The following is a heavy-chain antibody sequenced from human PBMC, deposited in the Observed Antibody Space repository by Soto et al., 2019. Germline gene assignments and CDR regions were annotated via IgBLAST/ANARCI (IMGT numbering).Heavy chain of an antibody. CDR1: GFTFSSYA. Sequence: LRLSCAASGFTFSSYAMSWVRQAPGKGLEWVSAISGSGASTYYADSVKGRFTISRDNSKNTLYLQMNSLRAEDTAVFYCAKGPNYYDSSGYNYWGQGTLVTVSS. D-gene: IGHD3-22*01. V-gene: IGHV3-23*01. J-gene: IGHJ4*02. CDR2: ISGSGAST. CDR3: AKGPNYYDSSGYNY.